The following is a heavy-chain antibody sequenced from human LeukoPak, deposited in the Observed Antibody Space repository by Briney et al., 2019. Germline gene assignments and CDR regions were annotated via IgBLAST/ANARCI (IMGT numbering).Heavy chain of an antibody. CDR1: GFTFSSYG. D-gene: IGHD2-21*01. CDR2: IYYSGST. CDR3: ARDHGLFHMFDP. Sequence: PGGTLRLSCAASGFTFSSYGMSWIRQPPGKGLEWIGSIYYSGSTYHNSSLKSRVTISIDTSKNQFSLKLSSVTAADTAVYYCARDHGLFHMFDPWGQGTLVTVSS. J-gene: IGHJ5*02. V-gene: IGHV4-39*07.